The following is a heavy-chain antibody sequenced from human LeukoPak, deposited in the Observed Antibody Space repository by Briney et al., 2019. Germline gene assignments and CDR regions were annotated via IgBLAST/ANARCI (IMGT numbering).Heavy chain of an antibody. D-gene: IGHD3-22*01. Sequence: SETLSLTCTVSSGSISSSSYYWGWIRQPPGKGLEWIGSIYYSGSTNYNPSLKSRVTISVDTSKNQFSLTLSSVTAADTAVYYCARRRYDASGYYPSRGRYFDYWGQGTLVTVSS. J-gene: IGHJ4*02. CDR1: SGSISSSSYY. CDR3: ARRRYDASGYYPSRGRYFDY. V-gene: IGHV4-39*07. CDR2: IYYSGST.